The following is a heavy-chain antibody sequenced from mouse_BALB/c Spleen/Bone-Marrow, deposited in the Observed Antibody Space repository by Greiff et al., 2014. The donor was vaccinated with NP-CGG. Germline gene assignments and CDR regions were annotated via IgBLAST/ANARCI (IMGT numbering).Heavy chain of an antibody. CDR2: IDPANGNT. CDR1: GFNIKDTY. Sequence: VHVKQSGAELVKPGASVKLSCTASGFNIKDTYMHWVKQRPEQGLEWIGRIDPANGNTKYDSKFQGKATITADTSSNTAYLQLSSLTSEDTAVYYCARFAYWGQGTLVTVSA. CDR3: ARFAY. J-gene: IGHJ3*01. V-gene: IGHV14-3*02.